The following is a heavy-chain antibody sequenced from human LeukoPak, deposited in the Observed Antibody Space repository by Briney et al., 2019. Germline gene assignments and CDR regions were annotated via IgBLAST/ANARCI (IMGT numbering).Heavy chain of an antibody. V-gene: IGHV1-18*01. CDR1: GYTFISYG. J-gene: IGHJ6*03. CDR2: ISAYNGNT. D-gene: IGHD3-3*01. Sequence: ASVKVSCKASGYTFISYGISWVRQAPGQGLEWMGWISAYNGNTNYAQKLQGRVTMTTDTSTSTAYMELRSLRSDDTAVYYCARESRYYDFWSGYNYYYMDVWGKGTTVTVSS. CDR3: ARESRYYDFWSGYNYYYMDV.